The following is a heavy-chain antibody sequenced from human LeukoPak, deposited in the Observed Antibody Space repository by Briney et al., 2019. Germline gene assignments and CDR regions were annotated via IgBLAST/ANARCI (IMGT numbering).Heavy chain of an antibody. V-gene: IGHV3-30-3*01. J-gene: IGHJ4*02. CDR2: ISYDGSNK. CDR1: GFTFSSYA. Sequence: GGSLRLSCAASGFTFSSYAMHWVRQAPGKGLEWVAVISYDGSNKYYADSVKGRFTISRDNSKNTLYLQMNSLRAEDTAVYYCAREVHYYDSSGPFDYWGQGTLVTVSS. CDR3: AREVHYYDSSGPFDY. D-gene: IGHD3-22*01.